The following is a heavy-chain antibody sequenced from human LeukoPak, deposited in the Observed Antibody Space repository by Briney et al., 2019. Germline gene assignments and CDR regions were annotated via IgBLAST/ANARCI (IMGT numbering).Heavy chain of an antibody. Sequence: GGSLRLSCAASGFTFSTYAMSWVRQAPGKGLEWVSYISSSGSTIYYADSVKGRFTISRDNAKNSLYLQMNSLRAEDTAVYYCARLILGDPFDYWGQGTLVTVSS. CDR1: GFTFSTYA. D-gene: IGHD3-16*01. CDR2: ISSSGSTI. J-gene: IGHJ4*02. CDR3: ARLILGDPFDY. V-gene: IGHV3-11*01.